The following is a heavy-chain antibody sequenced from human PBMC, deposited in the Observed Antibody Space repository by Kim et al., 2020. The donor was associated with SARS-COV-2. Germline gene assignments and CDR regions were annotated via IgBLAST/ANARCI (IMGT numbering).Heavy chain of an antibody. CDR1: GFTFGDYT. CDR3: SRDGRIQLWPNFFDY. V-gene: IGHV3-49*03. D-gene: IGHD5-18*01. CDR2: IRGKPYGGTT. Sequence: GGSLRLSCTTSGFTFGDYTMTWFRQAPGKGLEWIGFIRGKPYGGTTEYAASVKGRFTISRDDSKTIAYLQMNSLKTEDTAVYYCSRDGRIQLWPNFFDYWGQGNLVTVSS. J-gene: IGHJ4*02.